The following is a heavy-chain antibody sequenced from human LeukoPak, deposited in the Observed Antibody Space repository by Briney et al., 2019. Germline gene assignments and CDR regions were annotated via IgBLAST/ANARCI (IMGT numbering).Heavy chain of an antibody. Sequence: GASVKVSCKASGYTFTSYAMHWVRQAPGQRLEWMGWINAGNGNTKYSQKFQGRVTITRDTSASTAYMELSSLRSEDTAVYYCARDSITIFGVPLYWFDPWGQGTLVTVSS. CDR1: GYTFTSYA. CDR2: INAGNGNT. V-gene: IGHV1-3*01. D-gene: IGHD3-3*01. CDR3: ARDSITIFGVPLYWFDP. J-gene: IGHJ5*02.